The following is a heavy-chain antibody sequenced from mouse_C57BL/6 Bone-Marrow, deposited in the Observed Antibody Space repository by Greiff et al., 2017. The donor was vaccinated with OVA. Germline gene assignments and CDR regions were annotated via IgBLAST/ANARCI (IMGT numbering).Heavy chain of an antibody. CDR3: VRDYGRDYAMDY. V-gene: IGHV10-3*01. J-gene: IGHJ4*01. Sequence: GGGLVQPKGSLKLSCAASGFTFNTYAMHWVRQAPGTGLEWVARIRSKSRNYATYYADSVKDRFTISRDDSQSMLYLHMNNLKTEDTAMYYCVRDYGRDYAMDYWGQGTSVTVSS. D-gene: IGHD1-1*01. CDR2: IRSKSRNYAT. CDR1: GFTFNTYA.